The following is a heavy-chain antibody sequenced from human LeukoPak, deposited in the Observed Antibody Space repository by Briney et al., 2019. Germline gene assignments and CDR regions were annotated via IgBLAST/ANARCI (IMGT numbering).Heavy chain of an antibody. Sequence: GGSLRLSCAASGFTFSSYGMHWVRQAPGKGLEWVAFIRYDGSNKYYADSVKGRFTIFRDNSKNTLYLQMNSLRAEDTAVYYCAKAPTSWNWYFDLWGRGTLVTVSS. V-gene: IGHV3-30*02. CDR1: GFTFSSYG. J-gene: IGHJ2*01. CDR2: IRYDGSNK. CDR3: AKAPTSWNWYFDL. D-gene: IGHD2-2*01.